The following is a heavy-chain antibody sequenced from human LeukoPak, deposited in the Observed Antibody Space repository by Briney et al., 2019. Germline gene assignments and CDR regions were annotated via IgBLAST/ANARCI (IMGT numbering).Heavy chain of an antibody. CDR3: AKDSEVVVPAAAFDY. Sequence: GGSLRLSCAASGFTFSSYAMSWVRQAPGKGLEWVSAISGSGGSTYYADSVKGRFTISRDNSKNTLYLQMNSLRAEDAAVYYCAKDSEVVVPAAAFDYWGQGTLVTVSS. CDR2: ISGSGGST. J-gene: IGHJ4*02. V-gene: IGHV3-23*01. CDR1: GFTFSSYA. D-gene: IGHD2-2*01.